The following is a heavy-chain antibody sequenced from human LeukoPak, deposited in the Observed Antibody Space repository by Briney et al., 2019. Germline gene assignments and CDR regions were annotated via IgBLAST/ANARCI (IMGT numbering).Heavy chain of an antibody. CDR3: AKDWRVYITMIVVAFPDY. J-gene: IGHJ4*02. CDR1: GFTFSSYA. D-gene: IGHD3-22*01. V-gene: IGHV3-23*01. Sequence: GGSLRLSCAASGFTFSSYAMSWVRQAPGEGLEWVSAISGSGGSTYYADSVKGRFTISRDNSKNTLYPQMNSLRAEDTAVYYCAKDWRVYITMIVVAFPDYWGQGTLVTVSS. CDR2: ISGSGGST.